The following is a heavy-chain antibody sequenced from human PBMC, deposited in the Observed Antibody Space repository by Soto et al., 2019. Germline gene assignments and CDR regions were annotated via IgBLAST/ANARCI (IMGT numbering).Heavy chain of an antibody. J-gene: IGHJ5*02. CDR2: IYYSGST. CDR1: GGSISSYY. CDR3: AGGGNWFDP. Sequence: PAETLSLTCTVSGGSISSYYWIWIRQPPGKGLEWIGYIYYSGSTNYNPSLKSRVTISVDTSKNQFSLKLSSVTAADTAVYYCAGGGNWFDPWGQGTLVTVSS. V-gene: IGHV4-59*01. D-gene: IGHD3-16*01.